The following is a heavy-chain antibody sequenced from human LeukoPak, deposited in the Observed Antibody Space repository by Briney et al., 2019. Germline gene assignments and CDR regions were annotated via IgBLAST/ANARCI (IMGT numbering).Heavy chain of an antibody. D-gene: IGHD2-21*01. CDR3: ARGGDWVDY. CDR2: IYSGGST. Sequence: GGSLGLSCAASGFTVSSNYMSWVRQAPGKGLEWVSVIYSGGSTYYADSVKGRFTISRDNSKNTLYLQMNSLRAEDTAVYYCARGGDWVDYWGQGTLVTVSS. J-gene: IGHJ4*02. V-gene: IGHV3-66*01. CDR1: GFTVSSNY.